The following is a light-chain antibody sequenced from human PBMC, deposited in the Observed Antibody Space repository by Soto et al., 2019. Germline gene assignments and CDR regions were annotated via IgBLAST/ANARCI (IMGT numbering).Light chain of an antibody. Sequence: DIVMTQSPDSLAVSLGERATINCKSSQSVLSSSNNKNFLAWYQQKPGQPPKLLIYWASTRESGVPDRFSGSGSGTDFTLPISSLQAEDVAVYFCQQYYSTSQTFGPRTKVDIK. CDR3: QQYYSTSQT. J-gene: IGKJ3*01. CDR2: WAS. V-gene: IGKV4-1*01. CDR1: QSVLSSSNNKNF.